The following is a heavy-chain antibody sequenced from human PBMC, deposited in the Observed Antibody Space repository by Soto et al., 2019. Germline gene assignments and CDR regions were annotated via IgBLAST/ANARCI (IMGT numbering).Heavy chain of an antibody. CDR3: ASHSGSSPEGRYYYGMDV. D-gene: IGHD1-26*01. CDR1: GGTFSSYA. CDR2: IIPIFGTA. V-gene: IGHV1-69*12. Sequence: QVQLVQSGAEVKKPGSSVKVSCKASGGTFSSYAISWVRQAPGQGLEWMGGIIPIFGTANYAQKFQGRVTITADESTTPAYMELSSRRSEDTDVYYCASHSGSSPEGRYYYGMDVWGQGTTVTVSS. J-gene: IGHJ6*02.